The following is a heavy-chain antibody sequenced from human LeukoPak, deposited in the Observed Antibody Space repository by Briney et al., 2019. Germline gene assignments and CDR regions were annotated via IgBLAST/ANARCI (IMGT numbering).Heavy chain of an antibody. CDR2: IRNKANRYTT. J-gene: IGHJ3*02. CDR1: GCTFSEHY. D-gene: IGHD3-9*01. Sequence: GGSLRLSCAASGCTFSEHYMDWVRQAPGKGLEWVGRIRNKANRYTTEYAASVKGRFTISRDDSKNSVYLQVNSLKTEDTAVYYCATSNYDILTGYRRDAFDIWGQGTVVTVSS. V-gene: IGHV3-72*01. CDR3: ATSNYDILTGYRRDAFDI.